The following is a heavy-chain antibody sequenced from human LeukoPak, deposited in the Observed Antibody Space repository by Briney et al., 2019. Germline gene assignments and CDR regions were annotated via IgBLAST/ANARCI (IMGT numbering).Heavy chain of an antibody. CDR3: VRMDISGYYAPHFDY. V-gene: IGHV3-33*01. CDR2: IWYDGSSK. CDR1: GFSFSSYG. D-gene: IGHD3-22*01. Sequence: PGRSLRLSCAASGFSFSSYGMHWVRQAPGKGLQWVAVIWYDGSSKYYEDSVKGRFTISRDNSKNTLYLQMNSLRAEDTAVYSCVRMDISGYYAPHFDYWGQGTLVTVSS. J-gene: IGHJ4*02.